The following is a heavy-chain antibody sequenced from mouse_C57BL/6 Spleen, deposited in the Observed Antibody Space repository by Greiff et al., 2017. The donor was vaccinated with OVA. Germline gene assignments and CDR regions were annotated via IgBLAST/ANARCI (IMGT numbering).Heavy chain of an antibody. J-gene: IGHJ3*01. CDR1: GFTFSSYT. V-gene: IGHV5-9*01. CDR2: ISGGGGNT. D-gene: IGHD2-2*01. Sequence: EVQLVESGGGLVKPGGSLKLSCAASGFTFSSYTMSWVRQTPEKRLEWVATISGGGGNTYYPDSVKGRFTISRDNAKNTLYLQMSSLRSEDTALYYCARRGGYDVFAYWGQGTLVTVSA. CDR3: ARRGGYDVFAY.